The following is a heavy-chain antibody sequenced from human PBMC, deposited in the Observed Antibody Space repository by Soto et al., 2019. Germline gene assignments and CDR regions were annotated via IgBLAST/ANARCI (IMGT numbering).Heavy chain of an antibody. V-gene: IGHV1-2*02. J-gene: IGHJ4*02. Sequence: GASVKVSCKASGYTFTGDYMHWVRQAPGQGLEWMGWINPNSGGTNYAQKFQGRVTMTRDTSISTAYMELSRLRSDDTAVYYCAREVDSIAALYFDYWGQGTLVTVSS. D-gene: IGHD6-6*01. CDR2: INPNSGGT. CDR3: AREVDSIAALYFDY. CDR1: GYTFTGDY.